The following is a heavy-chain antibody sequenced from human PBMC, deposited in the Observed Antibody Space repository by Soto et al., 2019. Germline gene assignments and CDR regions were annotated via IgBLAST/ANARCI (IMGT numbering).Heavy chain of an antibody. D-gene: IGHD1-1*01. J-gene: IGHJ4*02. CDR1: GYTFTTYG. V-gene: IGHV1-18*01. CDR3: ARGRYGDY. Sequence: QVHLVQSGAEVKKPGASVKVSCKGSGYTFTTYGITWVRQAPGQGLEWMGWISAHNGNTNYAQKRQGRVTDTRDTSTSTAYMELRSLRSDDTAVYYCARGRYGDYWGQGALVTVSS. CDR2: ISAHNGNT.